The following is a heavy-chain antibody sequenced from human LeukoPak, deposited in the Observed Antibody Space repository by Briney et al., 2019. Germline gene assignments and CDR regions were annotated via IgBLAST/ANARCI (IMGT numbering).Heavy chain of an antibody. D-gene: IGHD6-19*01. V-gene: IGHV3-23*01. Sequence: GGSLRLSCIASGFTFSSFPMIWVRQAPGKGLEWVSSIGASGGSTYYSDSVKGRFTISRDYSKNTLYLQMNSLRAEDTAIYYCARLLPSSGGDYWGQGTLVTVSS. J-gene: IGHJ4*02. CDR3: ARLLPSSGGDY. CDR1: GFTFSSFP. CDR2: IGASGGST.